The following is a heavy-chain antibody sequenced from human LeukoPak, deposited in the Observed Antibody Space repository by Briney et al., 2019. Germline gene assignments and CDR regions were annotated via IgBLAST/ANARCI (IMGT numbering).Heavy chain of an antibody. Sequence: ASVTVSCKASGGIFSRYAISWVRQAPGQGLEWMGGIIPIFGTANYAQKFQGRVTITADESTSTAYMEVSSLRSEDTAVYYCARAYSGYDFFDYWGQGILVTVSS. V-gene: IGHV1-69*01. J-gene: IGHJ4*02. D-gene: IGHD5-12*01. CDR3: ARAYSGYDFFDY. CDR2: IIPIFGTA. CDR1: GGIFSRYA.